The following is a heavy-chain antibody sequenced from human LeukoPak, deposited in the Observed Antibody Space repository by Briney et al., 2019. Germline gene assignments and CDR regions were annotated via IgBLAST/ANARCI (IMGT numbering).Heavy chain of an antibody. Sequence: ASVKVSCKASGYTFTSYYMHWVRQAPGQGLEWMGWINPNSGGTNYAQKFQGRVTMTRDTSISTAYMELSRLRSDDTAVYYCARVPDSGFPTGFDYWGQGTLVTVSS. CDR3: ARVPDSGFPTGFDY. CDR2: INPNSGGT. J-gene: IGHJ4*02. D-gene: IGHD5-12*01. V-gene: IGHV1-2*02. CDR1: GYTFTSYY.